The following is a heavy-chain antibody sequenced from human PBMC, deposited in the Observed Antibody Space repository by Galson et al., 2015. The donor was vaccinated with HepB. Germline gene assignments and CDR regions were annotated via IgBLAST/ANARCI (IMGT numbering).Heavy chain of an antibody. CDR2: ISYDGSNK. V-gene: IGHV3-30*03. CDR1: GFTFSSYG. CDR3: ATGYSYGPLDY. D-gene: IGHD5-18*01. Sequence: SLRLSCAASGFTFSSYGMHWVRQAPGKGLEWVAVISYDGSNKYYADSVKGRFTISRDNSKNTLYLQMNSLRAEDTAVYYCATGYSYGPLDYWGQGTLVTVSS. J-gene: IGHJ4*02.